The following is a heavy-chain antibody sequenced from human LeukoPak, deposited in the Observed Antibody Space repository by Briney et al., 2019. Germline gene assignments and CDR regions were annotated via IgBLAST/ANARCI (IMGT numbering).Heavy chain of an antibody. D-gene: IGHD6-13*01. J-gene: IGHJ3*02. CDR2: IIPILGIA. CDR1: GGTFSSYT. Sequence: ASVKVSCKASGGTFSSYTISWVRQAPGQGLEWMGRIIPILGIANYAQKFQGRVTITADKSTSTAYMELSSLRSEDTAVYYCARGYSIVHAFDIWGQGTMVTVSS. CDR3: ARGYSIVHAFDI. V-gene: IGHV1-69*02.